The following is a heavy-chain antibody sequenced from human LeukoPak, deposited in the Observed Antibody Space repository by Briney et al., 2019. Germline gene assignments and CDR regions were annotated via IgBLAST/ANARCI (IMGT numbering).Heavy chain of an antibody. D-gene: IGHD6-19*01. V-gene: IGHV3-9*03. CDR1: GFTFSSYS. J-gene: IGHJ4*02. CDR3: AKGGQYSSGWDYYFDY. Sequence: GGSLRLSCAASGFTFSSYSMNWVRQAPGKGLEWVSGISWNSGSIGYADSVRGRFTISRDNAKNSLYLQMNSLRAEDMALYYCAKGGQYSSGWDYYFDYWGQGTLVTVSS. CDR2: ISWNSGSI.